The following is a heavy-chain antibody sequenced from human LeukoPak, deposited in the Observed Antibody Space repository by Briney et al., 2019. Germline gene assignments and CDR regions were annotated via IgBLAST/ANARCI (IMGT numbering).Heavy chain of an antibody. Sequence: SETLSLTCTVSGGSISSGGYYWSWIRQHPGKGLEWIGYIYYSGSTYYNPSLKSRVTISVDTSKNQFSLKLSSVTAADTAVYXXARXFYCGGDCYSRGGDAFDIWGQGTMVTVSS. J-gene: IGHJ3*02. CDR2: IYYSGST. D-gene: IGHD2-21*02. CDR3: ARXFYCGGDCYSRGGDAFDI. V-gene: IGHV4-31*03. CDR1: GGSISSGGYY.